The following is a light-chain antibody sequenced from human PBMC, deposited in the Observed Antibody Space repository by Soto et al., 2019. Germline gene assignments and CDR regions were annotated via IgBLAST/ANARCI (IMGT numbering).Light chain of an antibody. CDR2: DAS. J-gene: IGKJ2*01. Sequence: EIVLTQSPDTLSLSPGERATVSCRASQSVSSYLAWYQQKPGQAPRLLIYDASNRATGIPARFSGSGSGTDFTLTISSLEPEDFAVYYCQQRSNWPGTFGQGTKLEIK. CDR1: QSVSSY. V-gene: IGKV3-11*01. CDR3: QQRSNWPGT.